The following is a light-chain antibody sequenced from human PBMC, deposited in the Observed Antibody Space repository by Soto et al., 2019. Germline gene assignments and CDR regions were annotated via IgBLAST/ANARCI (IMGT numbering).Light chain of an antibody. J-gene: IGKJ2*01. V-gene: IGKV1-5*01. Sequence: DIQMTQSPSTLSASVGDRVTITCRASQSISSWLAWYQQKPVKATKLLIYDASSLESGVPSRFSGSGSGTEFTLTISSLQPDDFATYYCQQYNSYSEYTFGQGTKLEIK. CDR1: QSISSW. CDR2: DAS. CDR3: QQYNSYSEYT.